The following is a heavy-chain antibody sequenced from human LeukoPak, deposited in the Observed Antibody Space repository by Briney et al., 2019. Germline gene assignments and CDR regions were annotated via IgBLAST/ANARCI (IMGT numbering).Heavy chain of an antibody. CDR1: GGSISSYY. CDR2: IYYSGST. D-gene: IGHD3-10*01. J-gene: IGHJ6*02. Sequence: SETLSLTCTVSGGSISSYYWSWIRQPPGKGLEWTGYIYYSGSTNYNPSLKSRVTISVDTSKNQFSLKLSSVTAADTAVYYCARVWFGELYGMDVWGQGTTVTVSS. CDR3: ARVWFGELYGMDV. V-gene: IGHV4-59*01.